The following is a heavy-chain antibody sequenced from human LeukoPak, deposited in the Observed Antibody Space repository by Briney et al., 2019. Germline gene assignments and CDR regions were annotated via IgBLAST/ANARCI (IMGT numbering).Heavy chain of an antibody. D-gene: IGHD3-22*01. J-gene: IGHJ6*02. V-gene: IGHV6-1*01. CDR3: ARAVVMIPFYHYYGMDV. CDR1: GDSVSSNSAA. CDR2: TYYRSKWYN. Sequence: SQTLSLTCAISGDSVSSNSAAWNWIRQSPSRGLEWLGRTYYRSKWYNDYAVSVKSRITINPDTSKNQFSLQLNSVTPEDTAVYYCARAVVMIPFYHYYGMDVWGQGTTVTVSS.